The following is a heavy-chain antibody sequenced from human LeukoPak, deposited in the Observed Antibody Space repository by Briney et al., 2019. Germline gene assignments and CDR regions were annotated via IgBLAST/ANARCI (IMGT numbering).Heavy chain of an antibody. CDR2: IKQDGSEK. CDR1: GFTFSSYW. V-gene: IGHV3-7*01. CDR3: ARPNYDFWSGYSFGAFDI. J-gene: IGHJ3*02. D-gene: IGHD3-3*01. Sequence: PGGSLRLSCAASGFTFSSYWMSWVRQAPGKGLEWVANIKQDGSEKDYVDAVKGRFTISRDNAKNSLYLQMNSMRAEDTAVYYCARPNYDFWSGYSFGAFDIWGQGTMVTVSS.